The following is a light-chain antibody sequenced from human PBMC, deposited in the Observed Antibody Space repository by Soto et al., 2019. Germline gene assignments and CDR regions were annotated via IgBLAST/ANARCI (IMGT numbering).Light chain of an antibody. V-gene: IGKV3-11*01. Sequence: EIVLTQSPATLSLSPGERATLSCRASQRVSSYLAWYQQKPGQAPRLLIYEASNRATGIPARFSGSGSGADFTLTISSLEPEDFALYYCQQHINWPLTFGGGTKVDIK. CDR2: EAS. CDR3: QQHINWPLT. J-gene: IGKJ4*01. CDR1: QRVSSY.